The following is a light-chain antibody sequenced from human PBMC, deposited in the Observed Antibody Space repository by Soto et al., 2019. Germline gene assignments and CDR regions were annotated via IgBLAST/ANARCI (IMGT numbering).Light chain of an antibody. CDR1: NSNIGNNN. Sequence: QSVLIQPPSASGTPGQRVTISCSGSNSNIGNNNVYWYQQLPGTAPKLLIYKNNQRPSGVPDRFSGSRSGTSASLAISGLRSEDESDYYCAAWDDSLSGIIFGGGTQLTVL. J-gene: IGLJ2*01. CDR3: AAWDDSLSGII. V-gene: IGLV1-47*01. CDR2: KNN.